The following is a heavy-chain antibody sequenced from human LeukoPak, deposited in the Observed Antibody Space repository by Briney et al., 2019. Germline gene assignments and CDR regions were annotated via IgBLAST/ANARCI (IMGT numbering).Heavy chain of an antibody. CDR1: GGSISGSTYY. D-gene: IGHD4-17*01. Sequence: SETLSLTCTVSGGSISGSTYYWGWIRQPPGKGLEWIGEINHSGSTNYNPSLKSRVTISVDTSKNQFSLKLSSVTAADTAVYYCAKGGYGDYNWFDPWGQGTLVTVSS. V-gene: IGHV4-39*07. J-gene: IGHJ5*02. CDR3: AKGGYGDYNWFDP. CDR2: INHSGST.